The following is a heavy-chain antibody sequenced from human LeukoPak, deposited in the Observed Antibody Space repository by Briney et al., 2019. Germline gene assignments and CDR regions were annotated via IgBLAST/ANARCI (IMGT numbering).Heavy chain of an antibody. D-gene: IGHD2-15*01. CDR3: AKESCSGGSCYIFDY. CDR1: GGSFIGYY. CDR2: INHSGST. Sequence: SETLSLTCGVYGGSFIGYYWSWIRQPPGKGLEWIGEINHSGSTNYNPSLKSRVTISVDTSKNQFSLKLSSVTAADTAVYYCAKESCSGGSCYIFDYWGQGTLVTVSS. V-gene: IGHV4-34*01. J-gene: IGHJ4*02.